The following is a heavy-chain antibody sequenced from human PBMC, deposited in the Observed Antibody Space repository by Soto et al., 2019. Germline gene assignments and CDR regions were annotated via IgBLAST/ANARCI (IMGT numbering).Heavy chain of an antibody. J-gene: IGHJ1*01. CDR3: ARDRVESGYPEYFQH. CDR2: IYSGGST. CDR1: GFTVSSNY. D-gene: IGHD3-22*01. Sequence: EVQLVESGGGLIQPGGSLRLSCAASGFTVSSNYMSWVRQAPGKGLEWVSVIYSGGSTYYADSVKGRFTISRDNSKNTLYRQMNSLRAEDTAVYYCARDRVESGYPEYFQHCGQGTLVTVSS. V-gene: IGHV3-53*01.